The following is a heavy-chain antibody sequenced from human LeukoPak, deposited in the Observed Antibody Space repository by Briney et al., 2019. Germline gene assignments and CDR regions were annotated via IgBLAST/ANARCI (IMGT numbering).Heavy chain of an antibody. Sequence: PGGSLRLSCAAFSGYWMTWVRQAPGKGLEWVANIKQDGSEKYYVDSVKGRFTISRDNSKNTLYLQMNSLRAEDTAVYYCAKRYCSSTSCSFSDYWGQGTLVTVSS. J-gene: IGHJ4*02. CDR2: IKQDGSEK. V-gene: IGHV3-7*03. CDR1: SGYW. CDR3: AKRYCSSTSCSFSDY. D-gene: IGHD2-2*01.